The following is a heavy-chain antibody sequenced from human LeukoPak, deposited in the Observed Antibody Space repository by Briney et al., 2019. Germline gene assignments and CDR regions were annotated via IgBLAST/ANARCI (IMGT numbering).Heavy chain of an antibody. CDR1: GYSFTSYW. D-gene: IGHD2-15*01. V-gene: IGHV5-51*01. Sequence: GESLKISCKGSGYSFTSYWIGWVRQVPGKGLEGMGIIYPGDSDTRYSPSFQGQVTISADKSISTAYLQWSSLKASDTAMYYCARRGLYCSGGSCRDYWGQGTLVTVSS. J-gene: IGHJ4*02. CDR2: IYPGDSDT. CDR3: ARRGLYCSGGSCRDY.